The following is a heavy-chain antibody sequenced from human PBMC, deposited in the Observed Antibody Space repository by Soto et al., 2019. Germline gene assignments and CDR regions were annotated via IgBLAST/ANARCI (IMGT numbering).Heavy chain of an antibody. CDR1: GFTFSGSA. CDR3: TRLLSDAFDI. Sequence: HGGSLRLSCAASGFTFSGSAMHWVRQASGKGLEWVGRIRSKGNSYATAYAASVKGRFTISRDDSKNTAYLQMNSLKTEDTAVYYCTRLLSDAFDIWGQGTMVTVSS. V-gene: IGHV3-73*01. J-gene: IGHJ3*02. CDR2: IRSKGNSYAT.